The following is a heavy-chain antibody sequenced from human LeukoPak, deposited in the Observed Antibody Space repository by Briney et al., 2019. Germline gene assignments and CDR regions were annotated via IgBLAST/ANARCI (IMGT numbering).Heavy chain of an antibody. CDR2: ISGTGGTT. Sequence: GGSLRLSCAASGFTFNNYAMTWVRQAPGKGLEWVSAISGTGGTTYYSDSVKGRFTISRDNSKNTLYLQMNSLRAEDTAVYYCARDQRVRPGGFDYWGQGTLVTVSS. CDR3: ARDQRVRPGGFDY. D-gene: IGHD6-25*01. V-gene: IGHV3-23*01. CDR1: GFTFNNYA. J-gene: IGHJ4*02.